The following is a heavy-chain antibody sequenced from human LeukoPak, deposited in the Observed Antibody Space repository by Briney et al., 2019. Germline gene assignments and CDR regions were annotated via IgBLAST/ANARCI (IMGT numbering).Heavy chain of an antibody. CDR1: GFTFSSYA. D-gene: IGHD3-22*01. CDR3: VSYYYDSSGYYDY. Sequence: GGSLRLSCAASGFTFSSYAMSWVRQAPGKGLEWVSAISGSGGSTYYADSVKGRFTISRDNSKNTPYLQMNSLRAEDTAVYYCVSYYYDSSGYYDYWGQGTLVTVSS. V-gene: IGHV3-23*01. J-gene: IGHJ4*02. CDR2: ISGSGGST.